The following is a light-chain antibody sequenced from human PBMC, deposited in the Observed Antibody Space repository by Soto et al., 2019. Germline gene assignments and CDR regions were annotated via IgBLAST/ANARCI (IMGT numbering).Light chain of an antibody. J-gene: IGKJ1*01. CDR1: QVISNY. V-gene: IGKV1-39*01. CDR3: QQSYSASRT. CDR2: AAS. Sequence: DTQMTQSPSSLSTSIGDRVTITCRASQVISNYLNWYQQKPGKAPKLLIYAASTLQSGVPSRFSGSGSGTDFTLTISSLQPEDFATYYCQQSYSASRTFGQGTKVDIK.